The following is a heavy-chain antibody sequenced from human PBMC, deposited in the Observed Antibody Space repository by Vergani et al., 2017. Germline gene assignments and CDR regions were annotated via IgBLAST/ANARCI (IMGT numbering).Heavy chain of an antibody. CDR3: ARISGGSAPYLHY. Sequence: EVHLEESGGGLVQPGGSLSLSCAASGFTFGDYYMAWIRLAPGRGLVWVASIKRDVTETFYVDSVKGRFTISRDNAKTTLYLQMNSLRDEDRGVYYCARISGGSAPYLHYWGQGTLVTVAS. V-gene: IGHV3-7*01. J-gene: IGHJ1*01. CDR2: IKRDVTET. CDR1: GFTFGDYY. D-gene: IGHD2-15*01.